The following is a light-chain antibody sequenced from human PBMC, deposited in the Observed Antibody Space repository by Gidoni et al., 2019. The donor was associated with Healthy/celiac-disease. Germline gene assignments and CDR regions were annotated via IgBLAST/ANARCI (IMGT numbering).Light chain of an antibody. CDR2: DAS. J-gene: IGKJ4*01. Sequence: IVLTPSPATLSLSPGARATLSCRASQSVSSYLAWYQQKPGQAPRLLIYDASNRATGIPARFSGSGSGTDFTLTISSLEPEDCAVYYCQQRSNWPPVLTFGGGTKVEIK. CDR1: QSVSSY. V-gene: IGKV3-11*01. CDR3: QQRSNWPPVLT.